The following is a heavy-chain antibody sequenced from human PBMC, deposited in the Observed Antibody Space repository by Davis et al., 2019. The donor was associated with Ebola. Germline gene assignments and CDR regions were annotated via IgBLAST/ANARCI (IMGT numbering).Heavy chain of an antibody. CDR3: ALGFCTRTNCLAEY. V-gene: IGHV4-34*08. Sequence: MPGGSLRLSCAASGFTFSNAWMSWVRQPPGKGLEWIGEINHSGGTNYNPSLKSRVTISVDTSKNQFSLKLSSVTAADTATYYCALGFCTRTNCLAEYWGQGTLVTVSP. D-gene: IGHD2-2*01. CDR2: INHSGGT. CDR1: GFTFSNAW. J-gene: IGHJ4*02.